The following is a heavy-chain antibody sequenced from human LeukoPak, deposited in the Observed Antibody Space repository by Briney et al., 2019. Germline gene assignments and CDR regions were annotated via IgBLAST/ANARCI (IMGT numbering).Heavy chain of an antibody. J-gene: IGHJ4*02. CDR3: ARASSYSGYDAHYFEY. Sequence: SETLSLTCTVSGGSISSGGHYWSWIRQHPGKGLEWIGYIHYSGITYYNASLKSRVTISVDTPKNQFSLKLSSVTAADTAVYYCARASSYSGYDAHYFEYWGQGTLLSVSS. D-gene: IGHD5-12*01. CDR1: GGSISSGGHY. CDR2: IHYSGIT. V-gene: IGHV4-31*03.